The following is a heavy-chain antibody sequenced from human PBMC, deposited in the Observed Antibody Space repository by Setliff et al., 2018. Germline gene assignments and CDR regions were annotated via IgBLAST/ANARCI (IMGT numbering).Heavy chain of an antibody. V-gene: IGHV3-53*01. J-gene: IGHJ5*01. CDR2: IYNSDSA. D-gene: IGHD3-16*01. CDR3: ARDLGNWFDS. CDR1: GFIVSDKH. Sequence: GGSLRLSCVVSGFIVSDKHMTWLRQAPGKGPEWVSVIYNSDSAYYADSVKGRFTISRDDSKNTVYLQMNNLRAEDPAVYYCARDLGNWFDSWGQGTLVTVSS.